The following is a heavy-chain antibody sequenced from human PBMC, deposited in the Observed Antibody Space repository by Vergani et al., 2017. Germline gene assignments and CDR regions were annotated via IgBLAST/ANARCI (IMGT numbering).Heavy chain of an antibody. J-gene: IGHJ4*02. V-gene: IGHV2-70*15. Sequence: QVTLRESGPALVKPTQTLTLTCTFSGFSLSTSGMCVSWIRQPPGKALEWLTRIDWDDDKYYSTSLKTRLTISKDTSKNQVVLTMTNMDPVDTATYYCARGTYYYDSSGYHFDYWGQGTLVTVSS. CDR1: GFSLSTSGMC. CDR2: IDWDDDK. D-gene: IGHD3-22*01. CDR3: ARGTYYYDSSGYHFDY.